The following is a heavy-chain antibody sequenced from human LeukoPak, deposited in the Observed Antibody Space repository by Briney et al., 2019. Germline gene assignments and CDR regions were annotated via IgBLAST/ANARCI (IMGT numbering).Heavy chain of an antibody. CDR2: MSGSGGST. D-gene: IGHD5-12*01. CDR1: GFTFSSYA. V-gene: IGHV3-23*01. Sequence: GGSLRFSCAASGFTFSSYAMSWVRQAPGKGLEWVSAMSGSGGSTYYADSVKGRFTISRDNSKNTLYLQMNSLRAEDTAVYYCDKDQSSGYCFDYWGQGTLVTVSS. J-gene: IGHJ4*02. CDR3: DKDQSSGYCFDY.